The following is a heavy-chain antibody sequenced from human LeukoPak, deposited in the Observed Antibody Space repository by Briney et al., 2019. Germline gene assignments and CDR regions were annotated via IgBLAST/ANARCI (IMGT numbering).Heavy chain of an antibody. CDR2: VNADGGNT. Sequence: PGGSLRLSCADSGFTFDNYRMSWVRQAPGKGLEWVSTVNADGGNTYYADSVKGRFTISRDNSKSTLILQMNSLRVEDTALYYCTKRVKYGGTWDHFADWGQGTLVTVSS. CDR1: GFTFDNYR. D-gene: IGHD1-26*01. V-gene: IGHV3-23*01. CDR3: TKRVKYGGTWDHFAD. J-gene: IGHJ4*02.